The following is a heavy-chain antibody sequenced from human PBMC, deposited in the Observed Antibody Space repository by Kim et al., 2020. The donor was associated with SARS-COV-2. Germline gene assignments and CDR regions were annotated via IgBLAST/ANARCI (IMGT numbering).Heavy chain of an antibody. CDR2: GSRT. V-gene: IGHV1-46*01. CDR3: ARDTALDY. Sequence: GSRTSYAEKLQSRGTMSRDTSTSTVYMELGSLITEGTAVYYCARDTALDYWGQGTLVTVSS. D-gene: IGHD4-17*01. J-gene: IGHJ4*02.